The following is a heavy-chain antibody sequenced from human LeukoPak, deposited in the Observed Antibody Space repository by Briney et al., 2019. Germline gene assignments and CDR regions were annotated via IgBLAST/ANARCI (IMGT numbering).Heavy chain of an antibody. CDR2: IYYSGST. D-gene: IGHD3-10*01. CDR3: ARCLRTYYGSGSRTYYYGMDV. Sequence: SETLSLTCTVSGGSISSSSYYWGWIRQPPGKGLEWIGSIYYSGSTYYNPSLKSRVTISVDTSKNQFSLKLSSVTAADTAVYYCARCLRTYYGSGSRTYYYGMDVWGQGTTVTVSS. CDR1: GGSISSSSYY. V-gene: IGHV4-39*01. J-gene: IGHJ6*02.